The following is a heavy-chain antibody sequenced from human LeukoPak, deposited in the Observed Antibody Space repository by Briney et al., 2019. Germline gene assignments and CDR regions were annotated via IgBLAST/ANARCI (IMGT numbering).Heavy chain of an antibody. Sequence: SETLSLTCAVYGGSFSGYYWSWIRQPPGKGLEWIGEINHSGSTNYNPSLKSRVTISVDTSKNQFSLKLSSVTAADTAVYYCAREGIVVVPEGWFDPWGQGTLVTVSS. CDR1: GGSFSGYY. J-gene: IGHJ5*02. D-gene: IGHD2-2*01. CDR2: INHSGST. V-gene: IGHV4-34*01. CDR3: AREGIVVVPEGWFDP.